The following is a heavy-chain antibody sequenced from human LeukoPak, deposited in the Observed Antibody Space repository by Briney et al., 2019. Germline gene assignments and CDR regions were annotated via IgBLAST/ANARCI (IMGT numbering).Heavy chain of an antibody. CDR2: INAGNGNR. CDR1: GYTFTSYA. D-gene: IGHD1-7*01. V-gene: IGHV1-3*01. CDR3: ARSRGGYSWNYSPFDY. Sequence: ASVKVSCKASGYTFTSYAMHWVSQAHGQRLEWMGWINAGNGNRKYSQKFQGRVTITRDTSASTAYMELSSLRSEDTAVYYCARSRGGYSWNYSPFDYWGQGTLVTVSS. J-gene: IGHJ4*02.